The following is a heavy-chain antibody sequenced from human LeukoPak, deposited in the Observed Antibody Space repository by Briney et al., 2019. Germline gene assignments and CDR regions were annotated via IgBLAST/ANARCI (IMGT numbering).Heavy chain of an antibody. CDR2: IKQHGSEK. D-gene: IGHD2-2*01. CDR1: GFTFSSFW. Sequence: GGSLRLSCAASGFTFSSFWMSWVRQAPGKGLEWVANIKQHGSEKYYVDPVKGRFTISRDNAKNSLYLQMNSLRAEDTAVYYCARDTRSDLYGLIDYWGQGTLVTVSS. V-gene: IGHV3-7*01. J-gene: IGHJ4*02. CDR3: ARDTRSDLYGLIDY.